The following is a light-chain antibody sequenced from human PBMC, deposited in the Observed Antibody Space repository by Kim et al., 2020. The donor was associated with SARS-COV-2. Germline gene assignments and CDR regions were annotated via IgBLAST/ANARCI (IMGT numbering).Light chain of an antibody. CDR2: DVS. CDR1: SSDVGGYNY. CDR3: CSYAGSYLVV. J-gene: IGLJ2*01. Sequence: GHSVTISCTGTSSDVGGYNYVSGYQQHPGKAPKLMIYDVSKRPSGVPDRFSGSKSGNTASLTVSGLQAEDEADYYCCSYAGSYLVVFGGGTQLTVL. V-gene: IGLV2-11*01.